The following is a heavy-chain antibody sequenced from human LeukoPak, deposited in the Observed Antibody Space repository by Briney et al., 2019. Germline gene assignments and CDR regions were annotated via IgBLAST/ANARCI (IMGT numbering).Heavy chain of an antibody. CDR1: GFTYSSYG. CDR3: AKMDCSSTSCYSHYFDY. D-gene: IGHD2-2*02. Sequence: GGSLRLSCAASGFTYSSYGMHWVRQAPGKGLEGVAVIWYDGSNKYYADSVKGRFTISRDNSKNTLYLQMNSLRTVDTAVYYCAKMDCSSTSCYSHYFDYWGQGTLVTVSS. CDR2: IWYDGSNK. V-gene: IGHV3-33*06. J-gene: IGHJ4*02.